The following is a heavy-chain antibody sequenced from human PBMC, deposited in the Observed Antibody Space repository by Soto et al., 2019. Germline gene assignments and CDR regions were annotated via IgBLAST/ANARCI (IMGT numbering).Heavy chain of an antibody. CDR3: ASRVDYDSSGSYFDY. CDR1: GGSISSGGYY. J-gene: IGHJ4*02. V-gene: IGHV4-31*03. CDR2: IYYSGST. Sequence: QVQLQESGPGLVKPSQTLSLTCTVSGGSISSGGYYWSWIRQHPGKGLEWIGYIYYSGSTYYNPSLRRRVTISVETSKNPFSLKLSSVTAADTAVYYCASRVDYDSSGSYFDYWGQGTLVTVSS. D-gene: IGHD3-22*01.